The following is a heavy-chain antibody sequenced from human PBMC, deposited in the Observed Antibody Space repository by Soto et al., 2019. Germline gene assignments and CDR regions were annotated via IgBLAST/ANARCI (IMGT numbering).Heavy chain of an antibody. CDR1: GGTFSGYA. D-gene: IGHD5-18*01. V-gene: IGHV1-69*13. Sequence: ASVKVPCKASGGTFSGYASSWGRQAPEQGLEWMGGIIPIFGTANYAPQFQGRVTITADESTSTAYMELSSLRSADTAVYYCAFPPTSGYSYGYFDYWGQGTLVTFSS. CDR2: IIPIFGTA. J-gene: IGHJ4*02. CDR3: AFPPTSGYSYGYFDY.